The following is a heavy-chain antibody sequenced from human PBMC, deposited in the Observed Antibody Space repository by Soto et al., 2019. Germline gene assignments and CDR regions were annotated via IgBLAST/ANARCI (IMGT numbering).Heavy chain of an antibody. CDR3: ARDGVVVVAATPFPDY. CDR1: GFTFSSYG. J-gene: IGHJ4*02. D-gene: IGHD2-15*01. V-gene: IGHV3-33*01. CDR2: IWYDGSNK. Sequence: QVQLVESGGGVVQPGRSLRLSCAASGFTFSSYGMHWVRQAPGKGLEWVAVIWYDGSNKYYADSVKGRFTISRDNSKNTLYRQMNSLRAEDTAVYYCARDGVVVVAATPFPDYWGQGTLVTVSS.